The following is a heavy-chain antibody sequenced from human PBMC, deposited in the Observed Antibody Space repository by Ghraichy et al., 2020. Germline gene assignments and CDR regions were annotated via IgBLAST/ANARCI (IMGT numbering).Heavy chain of an antibody. J-gene: IGHJ4*02. D-gene: IGHD4-17*01. CDR2: ISYDGISK. CDR3: AIRGASLKAIDY. V-gene: IGHV3-30-3*01. Sequence: SCAASGFTFSSSAMHWVRQAPGKGLEWVAVISYDGISKFYADSVKGQFTISRDNSKNTLYLQMNSLRAEDTAFYYCAIRGASLKAIDYWGQGTLVTVSS. CDR1: GFTFSSSA.